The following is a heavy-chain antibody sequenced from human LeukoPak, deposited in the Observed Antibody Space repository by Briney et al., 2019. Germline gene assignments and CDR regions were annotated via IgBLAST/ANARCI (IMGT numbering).Heavy chain of an antibody. CDR2: INHSGST. CDR3: ARFIAAEPH. CDR1: GGSFSGYY. Sequence: SETLSLTCAVYGGSFSGYYWTWIRQPPGKGLEWIGEINHSGSTNYNPSLKSRVTISVDTSKNQFSLRLRSVTAADTAVYYCARFIAAEPHWGQGTLVTVSS. J-gene: IGHJ4*02. V-gene: IGHV4-34*01. D-gene: IGHD6-13*01.